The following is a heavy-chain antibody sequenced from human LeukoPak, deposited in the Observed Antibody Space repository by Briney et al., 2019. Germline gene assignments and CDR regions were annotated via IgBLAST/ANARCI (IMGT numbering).Heavy chain of an antibody. J-gene: IGHJ6*03. CDR2: MSPSGSS. V-gene: IGHV4-39*07. CDR3: ARGRQDVNMILVVMAGVSYYLDV. Sequence: SETLSLTCTVSGGSISSSSYYWGWIRQPPGKGLEWIGEMSPSGSSNYNPSLKSRVTISVDTSKNQFSLKLRSVTAADTAVYYCARGRQDVNMILVVMAGVSYYLDVWSKGTTVTVS. D-gene: IGHD3-22*01. CDR1: GGSISSSSYY.